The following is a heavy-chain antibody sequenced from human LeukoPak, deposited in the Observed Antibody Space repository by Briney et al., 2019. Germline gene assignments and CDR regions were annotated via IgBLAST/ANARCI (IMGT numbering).Heavy chain of an antibody. Sequence: KPSETLSLTCTVSGGSISSISYYWGWIRQPPGKGLEWIGSIYYSGSTYYNPSLKTRVTISIDASKNQLSLELTSVTAADTAVYYCARELLGAPTPGAYWGQGTRVTVSS. CDR2: IYYSGST. V-gene: IGHV4-39*07. CDR1: GGSISSISYY. J-gene: IGHJ4*02. CDR3: ARELLGAPTPGAY. D-gene: IGHD1-26*01.